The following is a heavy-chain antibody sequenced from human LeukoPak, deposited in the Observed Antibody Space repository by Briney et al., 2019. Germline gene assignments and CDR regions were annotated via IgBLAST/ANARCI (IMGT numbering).Heavy chain of an antibody. V-gene: IGHV1-2*02. Sequence: ASVKVSCKASGYTFTGYYMHWVRQAPGQGLEWMGWINPNSGGTNYAQKFQGRVTMTRDTSISTAYMELSRLRSDDTAVYYSAREVDIVAAGVDYWGQGTLVTVSS. CDR3: AREVDIVAAGVDY. CDR1: GYTFTGYY. CDR2: INPNSGGT. J-gene: IGHJ4*02. D-gene: IGHD5-12*01.